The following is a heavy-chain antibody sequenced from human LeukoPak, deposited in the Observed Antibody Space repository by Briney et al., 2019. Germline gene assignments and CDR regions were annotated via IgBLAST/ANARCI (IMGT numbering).Heavy chain of an antibody. CDR1: GGSISSSSYY. V-gene: IGHV4-39*01. Sequence: SETLSLTCTVSGGSISSSSYYWGWIRQPPGKGLEWIGSIYYSGSTYYTPSLKSRVTISVDTSKNQFSLKLSSVTATDTAVYYCARHRGSSSNFDYWGQGTLVTVSS. D-gene: IGHD6-6*01. CDR3: ARHRGSSSNFDY. J-gene: IGHJ4*02. CDR2: IYYSGST.